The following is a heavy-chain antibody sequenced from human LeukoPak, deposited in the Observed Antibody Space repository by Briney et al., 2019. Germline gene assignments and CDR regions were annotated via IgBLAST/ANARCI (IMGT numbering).Heavy chain of an antibody. CDR2: INHSGST. D-gene: IGHD3-9*01. V-gene: IGHV4-34*01. CDR3: ARRNTYYDILTGYYTGVDFDY. CDR1: GGSFRGYY. Sequence: PSETLSLTCAVYGGSFRGYYWSCIRQPPGKGLEWIGEINHSGSTNYNPSLKSRVTISVDTSKNQFSLKLSSVTAADTAVYYCARRNTYYDILTGYYTGVDFDYWGQGTLVTVSS. J-gene: IGHJ4*02.